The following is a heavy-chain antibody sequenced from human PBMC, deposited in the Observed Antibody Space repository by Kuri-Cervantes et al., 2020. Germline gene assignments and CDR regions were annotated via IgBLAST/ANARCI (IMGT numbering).Heavy chain of an antibody. Sequence: GSLRLSCAVYGGSFSGYYWSWIRQPPGKGLEWIGEINHSGSTNYNPSLKSQVTISVDTSKNQFSLKLSSVTAADTAVYYCARVVVAGSEDWFDPWGQGTLVTVSS. D-gene: IGHD2-15*01. CDR2: INHSGST. J-gene: IGHJ5*02. CDR3: ARVVVAGSEDWFDP. CDR1: GGSFSGYY. V-gene: IGHV4-34*01.